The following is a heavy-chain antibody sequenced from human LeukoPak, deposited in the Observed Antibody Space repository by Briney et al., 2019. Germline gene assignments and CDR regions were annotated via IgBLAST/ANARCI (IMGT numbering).Heavy chain of an antibody. J-gene: IGHJ4*02. CDR1: GFTFSSYG. D-gene: IGHD4/OR15-4a*01. Sequence: GGSLRLSCAASGFTFSSYGMHWVRRAPGKGLEWVAFIRYDGSNKYYADSVKGRFTFSRDNSKNTLFLQMNSLRPEDTAVYYCAKGLDYGLDYWGQGTLVTVSS. V-gene: IGHV3-30*02. CDR3: AKGLDYGLDY. CDR2: IRYDGSNK.